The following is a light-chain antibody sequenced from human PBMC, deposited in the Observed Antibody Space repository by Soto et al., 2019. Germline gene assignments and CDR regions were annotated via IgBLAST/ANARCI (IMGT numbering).Light chain of an antibody. CDR2: RAS. J-gene: IGKJ5*01. CDR1: QTITTY. V-gene: IGKV1-5*03. CDR3: QQLNSYPIT. Sequence: DIQMTQSPSSLSASVGDRVTITFRASQTITTYLCWYQQKPGKAPNLLISRASRLESGVPSRFSGSGSGTDFTLTISSLQPEDFATYYCQQLNSYPITFGQGTRLEIK.